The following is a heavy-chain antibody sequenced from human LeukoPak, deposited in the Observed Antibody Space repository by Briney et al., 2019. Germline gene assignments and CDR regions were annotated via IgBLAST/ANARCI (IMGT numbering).Heavy chain of an antibody. V-gene: IGHV1-69*13. CDR2: IIPIFGTA. D-gene: IGHD1-14*01. CDR1: GYTFSSYA. Sequence: SVTVSCTASGYTFSSYAISWVRQAPGQGLEWMGGIIPIFGTANYAQKFQGRVTITADESTSTAYMELSSLRSEDTAVYYCASRRTGKTRRYYFDYWGQGTLVTVSS. CDR3: ASRRTGKTRRYYFDY. J-gene: IGHJ4*02.